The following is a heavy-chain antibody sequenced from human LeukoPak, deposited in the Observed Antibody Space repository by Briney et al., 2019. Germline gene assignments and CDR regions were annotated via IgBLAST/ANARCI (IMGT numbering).Heavy chain of an antibody. D-gene: IGHD2-2*01. CDR2: IIPIFGTA. Sequence: ASVKVSCKASGGTFSSYAISWVRQAPGQGLEWMGGIIPIFGTANYAQKFQGRVTITADESTSTAYMELSSLRSEDTAVYYCARGYCSSTSCDNWFDPWGQGTLVTVSS. CDR1: GGTFSSYA. J-gene: IGHJ5*02. V-gene: IGHV1-69*13. CDR3: ARGYCSSTSCDNWFDP.